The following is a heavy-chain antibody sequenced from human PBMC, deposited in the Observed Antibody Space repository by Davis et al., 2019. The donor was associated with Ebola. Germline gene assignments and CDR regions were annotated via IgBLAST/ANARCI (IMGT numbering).Heavy chain of an antibody. Sequence: PGGSLRPSCAASGSTFSDFYLTWIRQAPGKGLEWVSYISSSGRTIYYSDSVKGRFTVSRDNTKNPLYLEQNSLRAEDTAVYYCARDWVPDSWGQGTLVIVSS. D-gene: IGHD3-16*01. J-gene: IGHJ4*02. CDR1: GSTFSDFY. V-gene: IGHV3-11*04. CDR3: ARDWVPDS. CDR2: ISSSGRTI.